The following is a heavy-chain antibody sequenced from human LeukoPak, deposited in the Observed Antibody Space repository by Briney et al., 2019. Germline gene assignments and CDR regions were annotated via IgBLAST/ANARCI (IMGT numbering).Heavy chain of an antibody. V-gene: IGHV3-30*18. CDR1: GFTFSGYG. Sequence: PGGSLRLSCEASGFTFSGYGMHWVRQAPGKGLEWVAGISYDGGNKYYTDSVKGRFTISRDNSKNTLYLQMNSLRPEDTAVYYCAKPRGGDSWAFDFWGQGTMVTVSS. CDR2: ISYDGGNK. CDR3: AKPRGGDSWAFDF. J-gene: IGHJ3*01. D-gene: IGHD2-21*02.